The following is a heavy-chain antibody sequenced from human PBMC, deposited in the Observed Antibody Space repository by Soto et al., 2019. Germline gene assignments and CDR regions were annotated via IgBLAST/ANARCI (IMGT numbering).Heavy chain of an antibody. V-gene: IGHV1-8*01. J-gene: IGHJ4*02. Sequence: RASVKVSCKASGYTFTSYDINWVRQATGQGLEWMGWMNPNSGNTGYAQKFQGRVTMTRNTSISTAYMELSSLRSEDTAVYYCARRYHGRITMVRGVISDDYWGQGTLVTVS. CDR2: MNPNSGNT. CDR3: ARRYHGRITMVRGVISDDY. D-gene: IGHD3-10*01. CDR1: GYTFTSYD.